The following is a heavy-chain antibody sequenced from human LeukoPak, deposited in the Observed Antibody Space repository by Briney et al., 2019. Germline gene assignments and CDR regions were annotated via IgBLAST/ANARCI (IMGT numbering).Heavy chain of an antibody. J-gene: IGHJ4*02. CDR3: ASMYCSSTSCYYVDY. CDR1: GYSIGSGYY. D-gene: IGHD2-2*01. CDR2: IYHSGST. V-gene: IGHV4-38-2*02. Sequence: PSETLSLTCTVSGYSIGSGYYWGWIRQPPGKGLEWIGSIYHSGSTYYNPSLKSRVTISVDTSKNQFSLKLSSVTAADTAVYYCASMYCSSTSCYYVDYWGQGTLVTVSS.